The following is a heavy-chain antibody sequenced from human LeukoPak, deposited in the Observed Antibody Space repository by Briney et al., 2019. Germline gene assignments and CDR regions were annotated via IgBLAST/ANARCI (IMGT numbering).Heavy chain of an antibody. V-gene: IGHV1-2*02. CDR2: INPNSGGT. CDR3: ARGKDYYDDGGNDFDY. Sequence: ASVTLSCKASGYTFTGYYMHWVRQAPGQGLEWMGWINPNSGGTNYAQKFQGRDTMTRDTSISTAYMELSRLRSDDTAVYYCARGKDYYDDGGNDFDYWGQGTLVTVCS. D-gene: IGHD3-22*01. J-gene: IGHJ4*02. CDR1: GYTFTGYY.